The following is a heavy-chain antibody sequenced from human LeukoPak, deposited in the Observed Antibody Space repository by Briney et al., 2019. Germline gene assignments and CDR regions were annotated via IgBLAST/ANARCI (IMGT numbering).Heavy chain of an antibody. CDR3: ASRITIFGVVTGDY. V-gene: IGHV4-39*01. D-gene: IGHD3-3*01. Sequence: PSETLSLTCTVSGGSISSSSYYWGWIRQPPGKGLEWIGSIYYSGSTYYNPSLKSRVTISVDTSKNQFSLKLSSVTAADTAVYYCASRITIFGVVTGDYWGQGTLDTVSS. CDR2: IYYSGST. CDR1: GGSISSSSYY. J-gene: IGHJ4*02.